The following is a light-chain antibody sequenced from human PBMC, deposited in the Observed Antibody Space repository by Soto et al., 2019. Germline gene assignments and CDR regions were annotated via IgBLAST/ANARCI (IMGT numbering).Light chain of an antibody. CDR2: DAS. CDR3: QQYNSYSPT. V-gene: IGKV1-5*01. J-gene: IGKJ4*01. Sequence: DIQMTQSPSTLSASVGGRVTITCRASQSISSWLAWYQQKPGKAPKLLIYDASSLESGVPSRFSGSGSGTEFTLTISSLQPEDFATYYCQQYNSYSPTFGGGTKVDIK. CDR1: QSISSW.